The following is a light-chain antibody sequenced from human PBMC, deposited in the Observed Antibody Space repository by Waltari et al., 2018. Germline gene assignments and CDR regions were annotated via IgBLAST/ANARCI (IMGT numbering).Light chain of an antibody. J-gene: IGKJ2*01. CDR1: QSMSRW. Sequence: DIQMTQSPSTLSASVGDRGTITCRASQSMSRWWAWYQQKPGNAPKLLIVKASSLESGVPSGFSGSGSGTEFTLTISSLRPDDFATYYCQQYNSFPYTFGQGTKLEIK. V-gene: IGKV1-5*03. CDR2: KAS. CDR3: QQYNSFPYT.